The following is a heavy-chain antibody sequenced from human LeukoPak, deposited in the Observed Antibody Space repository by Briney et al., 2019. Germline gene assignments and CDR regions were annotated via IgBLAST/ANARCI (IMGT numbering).Heavy chain of an antibody. D-gene: IGHD3-22*01. V-gene: IGHV5-51*01. J-gene: IGHJ4*02. CDR2: IYPGDSDT. CDR3: ARGGYDSSGYCLDKYYFDY. Sequence: GESLKISCKGSGYSFTSYWIGWVRQMPGKGLEWMGIIYPGDSDTRYSPSFQGQVTISADKSISTAYLQWSSLKASDTAMYYCARGGYDSSGYCLDKYYFDYWGQGTLVTVSS. CDR1: GYSFTSYW.